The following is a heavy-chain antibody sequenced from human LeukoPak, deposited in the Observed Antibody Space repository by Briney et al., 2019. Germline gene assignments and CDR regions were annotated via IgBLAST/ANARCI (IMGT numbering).Heavy chain of an antibody. CDR3: ARYVWGSYPTFEDY. V-gene: IGHV4-59*01. CDR2: IYYSGST. CDR1: GGSISSYY. Sequence: SETLSLTCTVSGGSISSYYWNWIRQPPGKGLEWIGYIYYSGSTNYNTSLKSRLTISVDTSKDQFSLKLSSVTAADTAVYYCARYVWGSYPTFEDYWGQGTLVTVSS. J-gene: IGHJ4*02. D-gene: IGHD3-16*02.